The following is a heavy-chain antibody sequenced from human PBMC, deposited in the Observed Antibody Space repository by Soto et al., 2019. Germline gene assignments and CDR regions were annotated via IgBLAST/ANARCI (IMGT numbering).Heavy chain of an antibody. CDR3: ARILYYDSNGYYFPSKLDV. J-gene: IGHJ6*02. V-gene: IGHV4-39*01. D-gene: IGHD3-22*01. CDR1: GGSIRSNSYY. Sequence: SETLSLTCTVSGGSIRSNSYYWGWIRQPPGKGLEWIGSISYSGSTYYNPSLKIRVTISVDTSKNQFSLNLNTVTAADTAVYYCARILYYDSNGYYFPSKLDVWGQGTTVTVSS. CDR2: ISYSGST.